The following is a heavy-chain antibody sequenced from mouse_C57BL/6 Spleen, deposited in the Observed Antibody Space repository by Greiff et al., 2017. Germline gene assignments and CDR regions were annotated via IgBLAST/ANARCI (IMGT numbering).Heavy chain of an antibody. J-gene: IGHJ4*01. V-gene: IGHV5-6*01. Sequence: EVKVVESGGDLVKPGGSLKLSCAASGFTFSSYGMSWVRQTPDKRLEWVATISSGGSYTYYPDSVKGRVTISRDNATNTLYLQISSLRAENTAMYYCAGQGNWDEAMDYWGQGTSVTVSS. CDR1: GFTFSSYG. CDR3: AGQGNWDEAMDY. D-gene: IGHD4-1*01. CDR2: ISSGGSYT.